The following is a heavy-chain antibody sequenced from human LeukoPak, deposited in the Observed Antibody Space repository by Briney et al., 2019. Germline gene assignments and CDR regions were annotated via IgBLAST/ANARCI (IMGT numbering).Heavy chain of an antibody. J-gene: IGHJ3*02. CDR2: INHSGST. Sequence: SETLSLTCAVYGGSFSGYYWSRIRQPPGKGLEWIGEINHSGSTNYNPSLKSRVTISVDTSKNQFSLKLSSVTAADTAVYYCARVWELLPGSFDIWGQGTMVTVSS. CDR1: GGSFSGYY. CDR3: ARVWELLPGSFDI. D-gene: IGHD1-26*01. V-gene: IGHV4-34*01.